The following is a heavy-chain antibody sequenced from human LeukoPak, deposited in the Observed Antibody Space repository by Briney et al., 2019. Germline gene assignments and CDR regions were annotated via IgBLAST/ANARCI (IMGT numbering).Heavy chain of an antibody. Sequence: GGSLRLSCAASGFTFSSYEMNWVRQAPGKGLEWVSYISSSGSTIYYADSVKGRFTISRDNAKNSLYLQRNSLRAEDTAVYYCARLNHYYGSGLDYWGQGTLVTVSS. J-gene: IGHJ4*02. D-gene: IGHD3-10*01. CDR3: ARLNHYYGSGLDY. CDR1: GFTFSSYE. CDR2: ISSSGSTI. V-gene: IGHV3-48*03.